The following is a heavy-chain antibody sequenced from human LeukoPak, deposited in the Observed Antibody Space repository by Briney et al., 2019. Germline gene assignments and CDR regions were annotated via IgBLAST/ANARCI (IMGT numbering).Heavy chain of an antibody. Sequence: GGSLRLSCAASGFTFSSYSMNWVRQAPGKGLEWVSVIYSGGNTYYTDSVKGRFTISRDNSKNTLYLQMNSLRAEDTAVYYCARTFWMDVWGQGTTVTVSS. CDR2: IYSGGNT. CDR1: GFTFSSYS. J-gene: IGHJ6*02. CDR3: ARTFWMDV. D-gene: IGHD3-3*01. V-gene: IGHV3-66*02.